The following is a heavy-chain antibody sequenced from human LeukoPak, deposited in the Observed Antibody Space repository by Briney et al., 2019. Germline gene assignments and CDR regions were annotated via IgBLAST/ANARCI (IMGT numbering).Heavy chain of an antibody. CDR3: ARSPSTASVDYYYYYGMDV. Sequence: ASVKVSCKASGYTFTSYGISWVRQAPGQGLEWMGWISAYNGNTNYAQKLQGRVTMTTDTSTSTAYVELSSLRSEDTAVYYCARSPSTASVDYYYYYGMDVWGKGTTVTVSS. V-gene: IGHV1-18*04. CDR2: ISAYNGNT. CDR1: GYTFTSYG. D-gene: IGHD4-23*01. J-gene: IGHJ6*04.